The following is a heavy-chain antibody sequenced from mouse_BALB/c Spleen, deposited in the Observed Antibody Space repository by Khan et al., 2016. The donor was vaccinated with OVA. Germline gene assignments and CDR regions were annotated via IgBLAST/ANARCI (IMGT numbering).Heavy chain of an antibody. CDR2: ISYSGST. J-gene: IGHJ2*01. D-gene: IGHD1-2*01. CDR3: ARTARIKY. Sequence: EVQLVETGPGLVKPSQSLSLTCTVTGYSITSGYGWNWIRQFPGNKLEWMGYISYSGSTNYNPSLKSRISITRYTSKNQFFLQLNSVTTEDTATYSCARTARIKYWGQGTTLTVSS. CDR1: GYSITSGYG. V-gene: IGHV3-2*02.